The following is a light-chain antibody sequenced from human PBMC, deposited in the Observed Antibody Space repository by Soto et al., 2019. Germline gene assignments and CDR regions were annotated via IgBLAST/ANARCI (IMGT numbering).Light chain of an antibody. Sequence: EIVLTQSPGTLSLSPGERATLSCWASQSVSSSSLAWYQQMPGQAPRLLIYVASARATGIPDRFSGSGSGAYFTLTISRLEHVDSAEYYWHHNSNSLWTFGQGTKVEIK. V-gene: IGKV3-20*01. J-gene: IGKJ1*01. CDR2: VAS. CDR1: QSVSSSS. CDR3: HHNSNSLWT.